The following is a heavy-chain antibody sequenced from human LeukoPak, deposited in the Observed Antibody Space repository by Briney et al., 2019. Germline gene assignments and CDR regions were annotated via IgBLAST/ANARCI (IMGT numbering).Heavy chain of an antibody. D-gene: IGHD5-12*01. CDR1: GFTFSTSW. CDR2: IKKDGSET. J-gene: IGHJ4*02. V-gene: IGHV3-7*03. Sequence: PGGSLRLSCEASGFTFSTSWMSWVRQVPGKGLEWVANIKKDGSETYYVDSVKGRFTISRDNAKNSLYLQMNSLRAEDTAMYYCARGRYSGTTYYFDYWGQGTLVTVSS. CDR3: ARGRYSGTTYYFDY.